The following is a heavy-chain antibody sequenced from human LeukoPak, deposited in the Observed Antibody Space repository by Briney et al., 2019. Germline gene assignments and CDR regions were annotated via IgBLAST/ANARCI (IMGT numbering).Heavy chain of an antibody. CDR2: IIPIFGTA. J-gene: IGHJ5*02. Sequence: SVKVSCKASGGTFSSYAISWVRQAPGQGLEWMGGIIPIFGTASYAQKFQGRVTITADESTSTAYMELSSLRSEDTAVYYCARQYYYDSSGYYQFDPWGQGTLVTVSS. CDR1: GGTFSSYA. V-gene: IGHV1-69*13. CDR3: ARQYYYDSSGYYQFDP. D-gene: IGHD3-22*01.